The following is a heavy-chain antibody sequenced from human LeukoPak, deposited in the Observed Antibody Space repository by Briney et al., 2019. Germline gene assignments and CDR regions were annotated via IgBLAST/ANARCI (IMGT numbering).Heavy chain of an antibody. V-gene: IGHV4-59*01. Sequence: SETLSLTCTVSGGSISSFYWSWIRQPPGKGLEWIGYIYYSGCTNYNPSLKSRVTISVDTSKNQFSLRLSSVTAADTAVYYCARLGYYGSGSYPDYWGQGTLVTVSS. CDR1: GGSISSFY. D-gene: IGHD3-10*01. J-gene: IGHJ4*02. CDR3: ARLGYYGSGSYPDY. CDR2: IYYSGCT.